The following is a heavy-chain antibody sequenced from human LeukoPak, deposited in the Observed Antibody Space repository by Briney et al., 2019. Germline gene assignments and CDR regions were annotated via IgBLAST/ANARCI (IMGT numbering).Heavy chain of an antibody. D-gene: IGHD2/OR15-2a*01. CDR3: ARDSPNRMFDP. J-gene: IGHJ5*02. CDR2: INHSEST. Sequence: SEILSLTCAVYGGSFSGSYWSWIRQPPGKGLEWIGEINHSESTNYNPSLKSRVTISVDTSKNQISLKLSSVTAADTAVYYCARDSPNRMFDPWGQGTLVSDS. V-gene: IGHV4-34*01. CDR1: GGSFSGSY.